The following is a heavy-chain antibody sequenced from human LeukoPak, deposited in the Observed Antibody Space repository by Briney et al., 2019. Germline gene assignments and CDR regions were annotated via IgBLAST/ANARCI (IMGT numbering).Heavy chain of an antibody. Sequence: SETLSLTCTVSGGSISSYYWSWIRQPPGKGLEWIGYIYYSGSTNYNPSLESRVTISVDTSKNQFSLKLSSVTAADTAVYYCATSSPYYFDYWGQGTLVTVSS. CDR2: IYYSGST. CDR1: GGSISSYY. J-gene: IGHJ4*02. V-gene: IGHV4-59*01. CDR3: ATSSPYYFDY.